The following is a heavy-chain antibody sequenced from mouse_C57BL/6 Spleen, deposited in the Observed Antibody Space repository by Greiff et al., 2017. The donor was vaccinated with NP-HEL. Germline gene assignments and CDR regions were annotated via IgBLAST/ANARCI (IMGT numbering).Heavy chain of an antibody. J-gene: IGHJ4*01. V-gene: IGHV1-81*01. CDR3: ARSGDYDTYYYAMDY. Sequence: QVQLQQSGAELARPGASVKLSCKASGYTFTSYGISWVKQRTGQGIGWIGEIYPRSGNTYYNEKFKGKATLTADKSSSTAYMELRSLTSEDSAVYFCARSGDYDTYYYAMDYWGQGTSVTVSS. D-gene: IGHD2-4*01. CDR2: IYPRSGNT. CDR1: GYTFTSYG.